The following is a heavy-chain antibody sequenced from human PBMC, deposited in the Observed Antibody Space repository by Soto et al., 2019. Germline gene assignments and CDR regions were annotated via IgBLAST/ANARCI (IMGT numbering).Heavy chain of an antibody. CDR3: ARGAVAGTRVDF. D-gene: IGHD6-19*01. V-gene: IGHV4-31*03. J-gene: IGHJ4*02. CDR2: IYYTGST. Sequence: PSETLSLTCTVSGGSISSGGFHWSWIRHHPGKGLEWIGYIYYTGSTYYNPSLKSRVTISVDTSKNHFSLKLSSVTAADTAVYYCARGAVAGTRVDFWGQGTLVTVST. CDR1: GGSISSGGFH.